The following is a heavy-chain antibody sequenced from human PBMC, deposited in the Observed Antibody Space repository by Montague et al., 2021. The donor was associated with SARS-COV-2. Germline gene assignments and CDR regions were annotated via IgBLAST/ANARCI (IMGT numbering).Heavy chain of an antibody. Sequence: SETLSLTCTVSGGSISSSSYYWGWIRQPPGKGLEWIGSIYYSGSTYYNPSLKSRVTISVDTSKNQFSLKLSSVTAADTAVYYCARGGGTALFRSIYVGMDVWGQGTPVTVS. CDR1: GGSISSSSYY. CDR2: IYYSGST. J-gene: IGHJ6*02. CDR3: ARGGGTALFRSIYVGMDV. V-gene: IGHV4-39*07. D-gene: IGHD4-23*01.